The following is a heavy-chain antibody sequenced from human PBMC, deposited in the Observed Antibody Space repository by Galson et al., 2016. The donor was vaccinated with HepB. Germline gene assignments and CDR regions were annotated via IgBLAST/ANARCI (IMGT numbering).Heavy chain of an antibody. Sequence: SVKGRFTISRDNSKNTLFLQMNSLRAEDTAVYYCAKNDILAGYSAFDYWGQGTLVTVSS. CDR3: AKNDILAGYSAFDY. J-gene: IGHJ4*02. D-gene: IGHD3-9*01. V-gene: IGHV3-30*02.